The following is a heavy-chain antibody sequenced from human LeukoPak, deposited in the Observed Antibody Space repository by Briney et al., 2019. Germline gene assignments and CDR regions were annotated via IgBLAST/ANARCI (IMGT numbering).Heavy chain of an antibody. CDR3: ARSSSYNFDY. CDR1: GFTFSSYS. D-gene: IGHD6-19*01. CDR2: ISSSSSAI. J-gene: IGHJ4*02. Sequence: GGCLRLSRAASGFTFSSYSMNWVRPALGKGLEWVSYISSSSSAIYYADSVKGRFTISRDNAKNSLYLQMNSLGDEDTAVYYCARSSSYNFDYWGKGTLVTVSS. V-gene: IGHV3-48*02.